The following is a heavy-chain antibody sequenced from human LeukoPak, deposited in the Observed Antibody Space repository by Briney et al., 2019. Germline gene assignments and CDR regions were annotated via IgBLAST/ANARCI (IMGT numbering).Heavy chain of an antibody. CDR3: VRDGMAVAGTAPLDY. V-gene: IGHV3-64D*09. D-gene: IGHD6-19*01. Sequence: GGSLRLSCSASGFTFSSYAMHWVRQAPGKGLEYVSAISSSGDSTYYADSVKGRSTISRDNSKKTMYLQMSSVRPEDAAVYYCVRDGMAVAGTAPLDYWGQGTLVTVSS. J-gene: IGHJ4*02. CDR2: ISSSGDST. CDR1: GFTFSSYA.